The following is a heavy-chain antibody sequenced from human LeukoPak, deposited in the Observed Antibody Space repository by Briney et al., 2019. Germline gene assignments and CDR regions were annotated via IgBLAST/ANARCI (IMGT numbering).Heavy chain of an antibody. Sequence: VASVKVSCKASGYTFTGYYMHWVRQAPGQGLEWMGWINPNSGGTNYAQKFQGRVTMTRDTSSSTAYMELSRLRSDDTAVYYCARDHCTSSGCYEYYYNGMDVWGQGTTVTVSS. J-gene: IGHJ6*02. CDR3: ARDHCTSSGCYEYYYNGMDV. V-gene: IGHV1-2*02. D-gene: IGHD2-2*01. CDR2: INPNSGGT. CDR1: GYTFTGYY.